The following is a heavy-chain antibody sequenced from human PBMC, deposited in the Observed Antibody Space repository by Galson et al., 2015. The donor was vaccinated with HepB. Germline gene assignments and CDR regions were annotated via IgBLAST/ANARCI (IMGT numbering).Heavy chain of an antibody. CDR3: TGYLTSSVAATGRASTRAWFDP. V-gene: IGHV3-15*01. D-gene: IGHD6-13*01. Sequence: SLRLSCAASRFTFTNAWMNWVRQAPGKGLEWVGRIKSKTGGGTTDYAAPVKGRFTISRDDSKSTLYLQMSSLKTEDTAVYYCTGYLTSSVAATGRASTRAWFDPWGQGTLVTVSP. CDR1: RFTFTNAW. J-gene: IGHJ5*02. CDR2: IKSKTGGGTT.